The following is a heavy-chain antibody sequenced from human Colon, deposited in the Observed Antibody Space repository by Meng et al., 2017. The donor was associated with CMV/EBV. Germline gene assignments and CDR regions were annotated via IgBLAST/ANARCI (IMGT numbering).Heavy chain of an antibody. J-gene: IGHJ6*02. CDR1: YW. CDR3: ARRSGRDFWSGYSSYYYYGMDV. CDR2: INPGDSDT. D-gene: IGHD3-3*01. V-gene: IGHV5-51*01. Sequence: YWSWIRQPPGKGLEWMGIINPGDSDTQYRASFQGQVTISADKSISTAYLQWSSLKASDTAMYYCARRSGRDFWSGYSSYYYYGMDVWGQGTTVTVSS.